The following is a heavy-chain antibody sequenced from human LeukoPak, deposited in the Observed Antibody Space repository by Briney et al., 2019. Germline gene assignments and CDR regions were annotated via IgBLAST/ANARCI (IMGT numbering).Heavy chain of an antibody. Sequence: GGSLRLSCAASGFTFSSYGMHWVRQAPGKGLEWVSYIRYDGSNTYHGDSVKGRFTISRDNSKNTLYLQMNSLRGEDTAIYYCAGYSSSWGFYYYMDVWGKGTTVTVSS. D-gene: IGHD6-13*01. CDR3: AGYSSSWGFYYYMDV. V-gene: IGHV3-30*02. J-gene: IGHJ6*03. CDR1: GFTFSSYG. CDR2: IRYDGSNT.